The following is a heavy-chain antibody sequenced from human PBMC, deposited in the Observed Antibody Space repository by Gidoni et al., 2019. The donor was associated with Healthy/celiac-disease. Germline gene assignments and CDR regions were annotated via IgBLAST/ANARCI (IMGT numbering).Heavy chain of an antibody. V-gene: IGHV4-34*01. CDR2: INHSGST. CDR3: ARESGYSYGRFDY. J-gene: IGHJ4*02. CDR1: GGSFSGYY. Sequence: QVQLQQWGAGLLKPSETLSLTCAVYGGSFSGYYWSWIRQPPGKGLAWIGEINHSGSTNYNPSLKSRVTILVDTSKNQFSLKLSSVTAADTAVYYCARESGYSYGRFDYWGQGTLVTVSS. D-gene: IGHD5-18*01.